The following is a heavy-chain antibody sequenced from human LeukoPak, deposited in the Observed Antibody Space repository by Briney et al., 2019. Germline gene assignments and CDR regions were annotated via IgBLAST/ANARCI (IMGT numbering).Heavy chain of an antibody. V-gene: IGHV3-7*01. J-gene: IGHJ4*02. CDR2: IKQDGSAE. CDR3: ARDLFDY. CDR1: GFTFGNYW. Sequence: GGSLRLSCAASGFTFGNYWMAWVRQAPGKGLEWVATIKQDGSAEFYVDSVKGRFTISRDSAKNSLYLQMNSLRDDDTAGYYFARDLFDYWGQGTLVTVSS.